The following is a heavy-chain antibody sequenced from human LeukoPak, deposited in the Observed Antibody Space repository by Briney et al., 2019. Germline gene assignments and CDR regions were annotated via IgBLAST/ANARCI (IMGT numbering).Heavy chain of an antibody. CDR3: AKVGLGIVVVVAATPGGFDY. D-gene: IGHD2-15*01. CDR1: GFTFNSYA. V-gene: IGHV3-23*01. CDR2: ISCSGGST. Sequence: GVSLRLSCAASGFTFNSYAMSWVRQAPGKGLVWVIAISCSGGSTYYADSVRGRFTIYRDNSKNTLYLQMNSLRAEDTAVYYCAKVGLGIVVVVAATPGGFDYWGQGTLVTVSS. J-gene: IGHJ4*02.